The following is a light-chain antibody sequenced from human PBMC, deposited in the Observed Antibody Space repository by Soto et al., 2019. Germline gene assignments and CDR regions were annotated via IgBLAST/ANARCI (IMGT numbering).Light chain of an antibody. CDR1: SSDVGGYNY. J-gene: IGLJ1*01. CDR2: DVS. Sequence: QSVLTQPPSASGSPGQSVTISCTGTSSDVGGYNYVSWYQQHPGKAPKLMIYDVSKRPSGVPDRFSGSKSGNTASLTISGLQAEDEADYYCCSYAGSYTYVFGSGTKAPS. CDR3: CSYAGSYTYV. V-gene: IGLV2-11*01.